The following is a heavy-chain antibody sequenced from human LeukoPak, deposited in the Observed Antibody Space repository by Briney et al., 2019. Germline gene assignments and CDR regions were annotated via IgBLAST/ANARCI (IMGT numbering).Heavy chain of an antibody. CDR1: GYTLTELS. CDR2: FDPEDGET. Sequence: ASMKVSCKVSGYTLTELSMHWVRQAPGKGLEWMGGFDPEDGETIYAQKFQGRVTMTEDTSTDTAYMELSSLRSEDTAVYYCATSPGPGELFVYWGQGTLVTVSS. V-gene: IGHV1-24*01. CDR3: ATSPGPGELFVY. D-gene: IGHD3-10*01. J-gene: IGHJ4*02.